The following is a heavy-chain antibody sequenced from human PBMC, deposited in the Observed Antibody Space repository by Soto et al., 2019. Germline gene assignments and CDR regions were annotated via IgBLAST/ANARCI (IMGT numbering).Heavy chain of an antibody. J-gene: IGHJ4*01. CDR2: IYPGDSDA. Sequence: GESLKISCKGSGYSFTTYWIAWVRQMPGKGLEWVGIIYPGDSDARYSPSFEGHVTISVDKSISTAFLQWNSLKASDNAIYYCARHSTSAPKDYWGQGTLVTVSS. CDR1: GYSFTTYW. CDR3: ARHSTSAPKDY. D-gene: IGHD3-10*01. V-gene: IGHV5-51*01.